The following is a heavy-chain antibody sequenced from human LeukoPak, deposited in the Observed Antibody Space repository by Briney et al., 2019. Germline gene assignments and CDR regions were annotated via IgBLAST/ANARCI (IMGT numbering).Heavy chain of an antibody. J-gene: IGHJ4*02. CDR1: GDSFSSYW. V-gene: IGHV5-51*01. CDR3: ARLVQMPQGYFDH. Sequence: GESLKISCEVSGDSFSSYWIAWVRQKPGKALEWMGIIFPGDSDTRYSPSFQGQVTISDDKSINTAYLQWSSLKASDAAMYYCARLVQMPQGYFDHWGQGTLVTVSS. D-gene: IGHD5-24*01. CDR2: IFPGDSDT.